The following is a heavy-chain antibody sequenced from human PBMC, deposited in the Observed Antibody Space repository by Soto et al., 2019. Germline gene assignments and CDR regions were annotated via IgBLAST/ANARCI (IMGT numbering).Heavy chain of an antibody. CDR1: RDSIDSYY. D-gene: IGHD1-26*01. V-gene: IGHV4-59*08. Sequence: SGTLSLTCTVHRDSIDSYYWCCIRQPPGKGLEWIGYIYYSGSTNYNPSLKSRVTISVDTSKNQFSLKLSSVTAADTAVYYCAGKFVNRSTPRAIVIWCQGTMRTV. CDR3: AGKFVNRSTPRAIVI. CDR2: IYYSGST. J-gene: IGHJ3*02.